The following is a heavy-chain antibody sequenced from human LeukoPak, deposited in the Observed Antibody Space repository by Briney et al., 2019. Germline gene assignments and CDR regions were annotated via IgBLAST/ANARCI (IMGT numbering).Heavy chain of an antibody. Sequence: PGGSLRLSCAASGFTISTYGMSWVRQAPGKGLEWVSSISGGTTYYADSVKGRFTISRDHSKNTVSLQMNSLRAEDTAVYYCAKSVYHSGNYWGQGTLVTVSS. J-gene: IGHJ4*02. D-gene: IGHD3-10*01. V-gene: IGHV3-23*01. CDR3: AKSVYHSGNY. CDR1: GFTISTYG. CDR2: ISGGTT.